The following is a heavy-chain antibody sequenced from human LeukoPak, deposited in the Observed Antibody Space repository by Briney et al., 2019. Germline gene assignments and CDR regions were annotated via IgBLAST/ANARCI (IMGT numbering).Heavy chain of an antibody. D-gene: IGHD3-22*01. CDR3: ARDYRFYYDSSPSVGEDYGMDV. V-gene: IGHV3-11*01. CDR2: ISSSGSTI. J-gene: IGHJ6*02. Sequence: SGGSLRLSCAASGFTFSDYYMSWIRQAPGKGLEWVSYISSSGSTIYYADSVKGRFTISRDNAKNSLYLQMNSLRAEDTAVYYCARDYRFYYDSSPSVGEDYGMDVWGQGTTVTVSS. CDR1: GFTFSDYY.